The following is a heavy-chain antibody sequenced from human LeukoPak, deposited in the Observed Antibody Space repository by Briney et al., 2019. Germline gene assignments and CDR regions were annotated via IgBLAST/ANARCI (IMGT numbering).Heavy chain of an antibody. D-gene: IGHD3-22*01. V-gene: IGHV1-69*13. CDR1: GGTFSSYA. Sequence: VASVKVSCKASGGTFSSYAISWVRQAPGQGLEWMGGIIPIFGTANYAQKFQGRVTITADESTSTAYMELSSLRSEDTAVYYCARDGPEISGYHHNYFDYWGQGTLVTVSS. CDR3: ARDGPEISGYHHNYFDY. J-gene: IGHJ4*02. CDR2: IIPIFGTA.